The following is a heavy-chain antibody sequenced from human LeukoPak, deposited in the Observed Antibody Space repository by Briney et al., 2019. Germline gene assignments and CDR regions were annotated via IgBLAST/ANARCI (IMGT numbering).Heavy chain of an antibody. CDR2: IIPIFGTA. Sequence: SVKVSCKASGYTFTSYAISWVRQAPGQGLEWMGGIIPIFGTANYAQKFQGRVTITADESTSTAYMELSSLRSEDTAVYYCARCRGSGSYNYFDYWGQGTLVTVSS. V-gene: IGHV1-69*13. D-gene: IGHD3-10*01. CDR1: GYTFTSYA. J-gene: IGHJ4*02. CDR3: ARCRGSGSYNYFDY.